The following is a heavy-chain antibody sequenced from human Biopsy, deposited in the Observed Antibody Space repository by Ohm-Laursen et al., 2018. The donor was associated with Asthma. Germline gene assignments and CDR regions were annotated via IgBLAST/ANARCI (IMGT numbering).Heavy chain of an antibody. CDR2: ISYGGKT. J-gene: IGHJ6*02. CDR3: ARRITIFGVVQKDHGMDA. V-gene: IGHV4-39*01. D-gene: IGHD3-3*01. CDR1: GGSMTPTSHY. Sequence: GTLSLTYTVSGGSMTPTSHYWDWIRQAPGKGLEWIGYISYGGKTSYNPSLKNRVTISRDTSKNQFSLRLTSVTAADTAVYFCARRITIFGVVQKDHGMDAWGQGTTVIVSS.